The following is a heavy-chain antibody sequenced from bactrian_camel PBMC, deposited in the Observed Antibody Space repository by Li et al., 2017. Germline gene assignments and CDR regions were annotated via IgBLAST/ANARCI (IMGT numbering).Heavy chain of an antibody. CDR2: IYTFAGGP. Sequence: VQLVESGGGSVQAGGSLRLSCVGSGFVFSDYAITWVRRAPGKQLEGVAGIYTFAGGPNYADSVKGRFTISKDDARRTLYLQMNNLKEEDTALYYCSAEVFQCGIAGPNYWGQGTQVTVS. J-gene: IGHJ4*01. CDR1: GFVFSDYA. V-gene: IGHV3S42*01. D-gene: IGHD6*01. CDR3: SAEVFQCGIAGPNY.